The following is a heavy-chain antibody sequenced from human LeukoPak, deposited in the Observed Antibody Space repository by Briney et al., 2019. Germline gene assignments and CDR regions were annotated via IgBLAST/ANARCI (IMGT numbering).Heavy chain of an antibody. V-gene: IGHV3-74*01. CDR2: IKSDGSST. Sequence: GGSLRLSCLASGFTFNDYWLHWVRQAPGKGLVWVSSIKSDGSSTNYADSVKGRFTISRDNAKNTLYLQMNRLTAEDTAVYYCARVGYFFDSRGSYPHNYYYYMDVWGKGTTVTISS. D-gene: IGHD3-22*01. CDR3: ARVGYFFDSRGSYPHNYYYYMDV. CDR1: GFTFNDYW. J-gene: IGHJ6*03.